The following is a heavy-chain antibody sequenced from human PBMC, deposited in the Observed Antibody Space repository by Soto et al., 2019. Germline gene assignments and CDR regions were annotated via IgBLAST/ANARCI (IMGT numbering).Heavy chain of an antibody. D-gene: IGHD3-22*01. CDR2: ISAYNGNT. Sequence: ASVKVSCKASGYTFTSYGISWVRQAPGQGLEWMGWISAYNGNTNYAQKLQGRVTMTTDTSTSTAYMELRSLRSDDTAVYYCARDEAANYYHSSGYELVYWGQAPLVTVSS. CDR1: GYTFTSYG. V-gene: IGHV1-18*01. CDR3: ARDEAANYYHSSGYELVY. J-gene: IGHJ4*02.